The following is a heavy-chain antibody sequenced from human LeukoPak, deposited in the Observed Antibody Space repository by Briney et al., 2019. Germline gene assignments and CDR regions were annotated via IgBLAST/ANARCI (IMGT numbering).Heavy chain of an antibody. J-gene: IGHJ5*02. V-gene: IGHV4-34*01. CDR2: INHSGST. D-gene: IGHD3-22*01. CDR1: GGSFSGYY. CDR3: ARGGPTYYYDSSGYKPPPGWFDP. Sequence: SETLSLTCAVYGGSFSGYYWSWIRQPPGKGREWIGEINHSGSTNYNPPLKSRVTISVDTSKNQFSLKLSSVTAADTAVYYCARGGPTYYYDSSGYKPPPGWFDPWGQGTLVTVSS.